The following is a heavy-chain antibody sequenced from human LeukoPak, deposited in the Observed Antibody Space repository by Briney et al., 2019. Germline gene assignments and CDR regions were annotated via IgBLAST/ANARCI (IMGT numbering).Heavy chain of an antibody. V-gene: IGHV3-23*01. Sequence: PGGSLRLSCAASGFTFSSYAMSWVRQAPGRGLEWVSAISGSGGSTYYADYVKGRFTSYRDNSKNTLYLQMNSLRAEDTAVYYCAKGGIAARRLDYYCMDVWGKGTTVTVSS. J-gene: IGHJ6*03. D-gene: IGHD6-6*01. CDR1: GFTFSSYA. CDR2: ISGSGGST. CDR3: AKGGIAARRLDYYCMDV.